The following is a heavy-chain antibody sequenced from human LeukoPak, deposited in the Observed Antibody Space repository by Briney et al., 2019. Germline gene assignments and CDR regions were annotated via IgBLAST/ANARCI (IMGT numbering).Heavy chain of an antibody. J-gene: IGHJ5*02. V-gene: IGHV4-61*01. D-gene: IGHD2-21*02. Sequence: SEILSLTCSVFGGSVNSYNYYWSWIRQPPGRGLEWIGYVYYSGSTNYNPALKSRVTISLDTSKNQFSLNLNSLTAADTAVYYCAGELYCDGDCYIPQSYFDPWGQGTLVIVSS. CDR1: GGSVNSYNYY. CDR3: AGELYCDGDCYIPQSYFDP. CDR2: VYYSGST.